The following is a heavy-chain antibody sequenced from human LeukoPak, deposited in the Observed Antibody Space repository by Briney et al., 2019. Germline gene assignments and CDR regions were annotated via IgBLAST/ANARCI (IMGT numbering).Heavy chain of an antibody. CDR2: IIPILGIA. J-gene: IGHJ6*02. Sequence: SVKVSCKASGYTFTGYYMHWVRQAPGQGLEWMGRIIPILGIANYAQKFQGRVTITADKSTSTAYMELSSLRSEDTAVYYCALHSKRGYYYYGMDVWGQGTTVTVSS. V-gene: IGHV1-69*02. CDR3: ALHSKRGYYYYGMDV. D-gene: IGHD2/OR15-2a*01. CDR1: GYTFTGYY.